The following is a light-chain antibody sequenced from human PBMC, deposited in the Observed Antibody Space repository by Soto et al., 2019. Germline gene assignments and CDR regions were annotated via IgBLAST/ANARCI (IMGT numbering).Light chain of an antibody. CDR2: GAS. CDR1: QSVSSSY. CDR3: QQRRHWPPIT. V-gene: IGKV3D-20*02. Sequence: EIVLTQSPGTLSLSPGERATLSCRASQSVSSSYLAWYQQKPGQAPRLLIYGASSRATGIPDRFSGSGSGTDFTLTISRLEPEDFAVYYCQQRRHWPPITFGQGTRLE. J-gene: IGKJ5*01.